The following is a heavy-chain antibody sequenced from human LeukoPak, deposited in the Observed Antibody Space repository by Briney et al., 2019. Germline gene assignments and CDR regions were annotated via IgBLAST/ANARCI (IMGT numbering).Heavy chain of an antibody. Sequence: SETLSLTCTVSGGSISSSSYYWGWIRQPPGKGLEWIGSIYYSGSTYYNPSLKSRVTISVDTSKNQFSLKLSSVTAADTAVYYCARSPLIAAASVFDYWGQGTLVTVSS. CDR3: ARSPLIAAASVFDY. CDR2: IYYSGST. J-gene: IGHJ4*02. D-gene: IGHD6-13*01. V-gene: IGHV4-39*01. CDR1: GGSISSSSYY.